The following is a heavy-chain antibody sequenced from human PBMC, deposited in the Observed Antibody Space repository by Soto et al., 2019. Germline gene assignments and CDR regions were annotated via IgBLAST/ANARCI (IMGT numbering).Heavy chain of an antibody. CDR3: ARGPYYDILTGYYPHFDY. Sequence: PSETLSLTCTVSGGCVSSGSYYWSWIRQPPGKGLEWIGYIYYSGSTNYNPSLKSRVTISVDTSKNQFSLKLSSVTAADTAVYYCARGPYYDILTGYYPHFDYWGQGTLVTVSS. CDR2: IYYSGST. CDR1: GGCVSSGSYY. J-gene: IGHJ4*02. V-gene: IGHV4-61*01. D-gene: IGHD3-9*01.